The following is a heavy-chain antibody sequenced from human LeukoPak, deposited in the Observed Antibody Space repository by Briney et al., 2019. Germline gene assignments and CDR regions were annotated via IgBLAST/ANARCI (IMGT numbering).Heavy chain of an antibody. Sequence: PGGSLRLSCAAFGFTFSNYAMHWVRQAPGNGLEYVSAITNNGGSTYYANSVKGRFTISRDNSKNTLYLQMGSLRAEDMAVYYCARDRGAYCGGDCFNYYFDYWGQGTLVTVSS. V-gene: IGHV3-64*01. D-gene: IGHD2-21*02. CDR3: ARDRGAYCGGDCFNYYFDY. CDR2: ITNNGGST. CDR1: GFTFSNYA. J-gene: IGHJ4*02.